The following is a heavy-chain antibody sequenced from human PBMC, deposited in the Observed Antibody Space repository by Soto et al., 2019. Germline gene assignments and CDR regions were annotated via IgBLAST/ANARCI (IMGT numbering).Heavy chain of an antibody. J-gene: IGHJ5*02. CDR1: GGSISSYY. CDR3: ARMGSGSGSYGRGNWFDP. D-gene: IGHD1-26*01. V-gene: IGHV4-59*01. CDR2: IYYSGST. Sequence: SSETLSLTCTVSGGSISSYYWSWIRQPPGKGLEWIGYIYYSGSTNYNPSLKSRVTISVDTSKNQFSLKLSSVTAADTAVYYCARMGSGSGSYGRGNWFDPWGQGTLVTVSS.